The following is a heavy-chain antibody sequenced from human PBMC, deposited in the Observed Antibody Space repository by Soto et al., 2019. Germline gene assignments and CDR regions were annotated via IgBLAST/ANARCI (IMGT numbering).Heavy chain of an antibody. V-gene: IGHV3-30*18. CDR1: GFTFSSYG. J-gene: IGHJ4*02. CDR3: AKDRAHLKGYYGSGSYFPTDY. D-gene: IGHD3-10*01. CDR2: ISYDGSNK. Sequence: QVQLVESGGGVVQPGRSLRLSCAASGFTFSSYGMHWVRQAPGKGLEWVAVISYDGSNKYYADSVKGRFTISRDNSKNTLYLQMNSLRAEDTAVYYCAKDRAHLKGYYGSGSYFPTDYWGQGTLVTVSS.